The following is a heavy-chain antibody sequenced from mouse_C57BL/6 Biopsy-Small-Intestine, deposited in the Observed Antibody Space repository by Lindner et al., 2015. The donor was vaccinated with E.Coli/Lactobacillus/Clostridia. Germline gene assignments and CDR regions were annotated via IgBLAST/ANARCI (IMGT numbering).Heavy chain of an antibody. CDR3: ARGSNYDGAWFTN. D-gene: IGHD2-5*01. J-gene: IGHJ3*01. CDR2: FILTMMIL. Sequence: VQLQESGAELVKPGASVKMSCKASGYTFTTYPIEWMKQNHGKSLEWIGSFILTMMILSTMKKFKDKATLTVEKSSSIVYLELSRLTSDDSAVYYCARGSNYDGAWFTNWGQGTLVTVSA. V-gene: IGHV1-47*01. CDR1: GYTFTTYP.